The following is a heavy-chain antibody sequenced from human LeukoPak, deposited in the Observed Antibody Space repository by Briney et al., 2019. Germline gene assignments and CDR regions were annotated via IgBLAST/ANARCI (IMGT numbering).Heavy chain of an antibody. CDR1: GGSISSHY. Sequence: PSETLSPTCSVSGGSISSHYWSWMRQPPGKGLEWIGYIYYTGSTDYNPSLKSRVTISVDTSKNQLSLKLSSVTAADAAVYYCARSDGAGATDYWGQGTLVTVSS. D-gene: IGHD1-26*01. J-gene: IGHJ4*02. CDR2: IYYTGST. V-gene: IGHV4-59*11. CDR3: ARSDGAGATDY.